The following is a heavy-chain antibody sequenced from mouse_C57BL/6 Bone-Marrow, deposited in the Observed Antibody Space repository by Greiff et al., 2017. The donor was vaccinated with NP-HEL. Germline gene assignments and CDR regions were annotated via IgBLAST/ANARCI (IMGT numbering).Heavy chain of an antibody. J-gene: IGHJ4*01. CDR2: IHPNSGST. Sequence: QVQLQQPGAELVKPGASVKLSCKASGYTFTSYWMHWVKQRPGQGLEWIGMIHPNSGSTNYNEKFKSKATLTVDKSSSTAYMQLSSLTSEDSAVYYCARGVGSSYDYAMDYWGQGTSVTVSS. CDR1: GYTFTSYW. D-gene: IGHD1-1*01. V-gene: IGHV1-64*01. CDR3: ARGVGSSYDYAMDY.